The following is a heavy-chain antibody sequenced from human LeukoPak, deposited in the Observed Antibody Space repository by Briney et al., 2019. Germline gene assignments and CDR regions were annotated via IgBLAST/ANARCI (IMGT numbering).Heavy chain of an antibody. CDR2: IYHSGST. V-gene: IGHV4-4*02. CDR3: ARLASTYYYYGMDA. CDR1: GGSISSSNW. J-gene: IGHJ6*02. Sequence: SETLSLTCAVSGGSISSSNWWSWVRQPPGKGLEWIGEIYHSGSTNYNPSLKSRVTISVDKSKNQFSLKLSSVTAADTAVYYCARLASTYYYYGMDAWGQGTTVTVSS.